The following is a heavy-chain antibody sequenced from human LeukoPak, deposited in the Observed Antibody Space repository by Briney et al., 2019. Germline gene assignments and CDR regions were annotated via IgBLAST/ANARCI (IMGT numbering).Heavy chain of an antibody. D-gene: IGHD5-18*01. CDR2: INHSGST. Sequence: SETLSLTCAVYGGSFSGYYWSWIRQPPGKGLEWIGEINHSGSTNYNPSLKSRVTISVDTSKNQFSLKLSSVTAADTAVYYCAGSYGELDYWGQGTLVTVSS. J-gene: IGHJ4*02. CDR3: AGSYGELDY. V-gene: IGHV4-34*01. CDR1: GGSFSGYY.